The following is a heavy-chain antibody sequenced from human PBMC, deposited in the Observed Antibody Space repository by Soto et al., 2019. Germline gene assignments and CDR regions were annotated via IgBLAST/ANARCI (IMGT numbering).Heavy chain of an antibody. D-gene: IGHD3-16*01. CDR2: IVVATANT. Sequence: GPSVKVSCKASGFTFTNSAVQWVRQARGRRLEWIGWIVVATANTDYAQKFQERVAITRDMSTSTTYMELSSLRSEDTAVYYCAAGVMAGQDYYYGMDVWGQGTTVTVSS. CDR1: GFTFTNSA. V-gene: IGHV1-58*01. J-gene: IGHJ6*02. CDR3: AAGVMAGQDYYYGMDV.